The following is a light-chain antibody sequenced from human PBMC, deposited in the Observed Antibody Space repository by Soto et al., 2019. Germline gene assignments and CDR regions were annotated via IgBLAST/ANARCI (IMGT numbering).Light chain of an antibody. CDR2: DAS. CDR1: QSISSW. Sequence: DIKMTQSPSTLSASVGDRVTITCRASQSISSWLAWYQQKPGRAPKLLIYDASSLESGVPSRFSGSGSATEFTHTVSSLRPVEFATYYCQQDNSYPAFGGGTKV. V-gene: IGKV1-5*01. J-gene: IGKJ4*01. CDR3: QQDNSYPA.